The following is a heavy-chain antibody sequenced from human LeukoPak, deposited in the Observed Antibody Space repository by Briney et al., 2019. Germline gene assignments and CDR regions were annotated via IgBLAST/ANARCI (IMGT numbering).Heavy chain of an antibody. Sequence: PGGSLRLSCAASGFTFSSYGMSWVRQAPGKGLEWVSAISGSGGSTYYADSVKGRFTISRDNSKNTLYLQMNSLRAEDTAVYYCAKDLYYYDSSGYFLHKTLFDYWGQGTLVTVSS. D-gene: IGHD3-22*01. CDR1: GFTFSSYG. V-gene: IGHV3-23*01. CDR2: ISGSGGST. CDR3: AKDLYYYDSSGYFLHKTLFDY. J-gene: IGHJ4*02.